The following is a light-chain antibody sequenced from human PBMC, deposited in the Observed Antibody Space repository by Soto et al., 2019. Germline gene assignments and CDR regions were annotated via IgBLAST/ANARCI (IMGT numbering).Light chain of an antibody. Sequence: DIQMTQSPSSLSASVGDRVTITCQASQDITNYLNWYQQKAGKAPKLLIYDASNLETGVPSRFSGSGSGTDFTFTISSLRPEDIATHYCQQYDNRFGQGTRLEIK. J-gene: IGKJ5*01. CDR1: QDITNY. CDR3: QQYDNR. V-gene: IGKV1-33*01. CDR2: DAS.